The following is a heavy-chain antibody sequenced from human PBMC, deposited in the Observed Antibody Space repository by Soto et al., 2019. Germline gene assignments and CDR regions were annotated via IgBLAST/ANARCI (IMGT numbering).Heavy chain of an antibody. CDR2: IYYSGST. CDR3: ARAPIAVAGRGAFDI. Sequence: SETLSLTCTVSGGSISSYYWSWIRQPPGKGLEWIGYIYYSGSTNYNPSLKSRVTISVDTSKNQFSLKLSSVTAADTAVYYCARAPIAVAGRGAFDIWGQGTMVT. D-gene: IGHD6-19*01. CDR1: GGSISSYY. V-gene: IGHV4-59*01. J-gene: IGHJ3*02.